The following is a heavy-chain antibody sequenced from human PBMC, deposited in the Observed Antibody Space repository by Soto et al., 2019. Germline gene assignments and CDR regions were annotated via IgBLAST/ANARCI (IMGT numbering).Heavy chain of an antibody. CDR2: INHSGST. J-gene: IGHJ4*01. Sequence: SETLSLTCAVYGGSFSGYYWSWIRQPPGKGLEWIGEINHSGSTNYNPSLKSRVTISVDTSKSQFSLKLSSVTAADTAVYFCARAPPGGDYGRIFDFWGHGTLVTVSS. D-gene: IGHD4-17*01. V-gene: IGHV4-34*01. CDR3: ARAPPGGDYGRIFDF. CDR1: GGSFSGYY.